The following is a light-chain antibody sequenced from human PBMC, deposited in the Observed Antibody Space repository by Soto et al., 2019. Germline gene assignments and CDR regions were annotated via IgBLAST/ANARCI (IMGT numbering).Light chain of an antibody. J-gene: IGLJ1*01. CDR1: NSDVGLYDF. Sequence: QSALTQPASVSGTPGQLITISCTGSNSDVGLYDFVTWYQHHPGRAPKLIVSEVSHRPSGISNRFSGSKSGNTASLTISGLQSEDEADYYCISYTSDDVRYVFGTGTKLTVL. CDR2: EVS. V-gene: IGLV2-14*01. CDR3: ISYTSDDVRYV.